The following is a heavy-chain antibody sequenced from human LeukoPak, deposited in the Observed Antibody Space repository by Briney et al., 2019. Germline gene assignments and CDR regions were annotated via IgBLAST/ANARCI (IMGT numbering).Heavy chain of an antibody. J-gene: IGHJ4*02. CDR2: INPNSGGT. Sequence: GASVKVSCKASGYTFTGYYTHWVRQAPGQGLEWMGWINPNSGGTNYAQKFQGRVTMTRDTSISTAYMELSRLRSDDTAVYYCAREGDTAMVTFYYWGQGTLVTVSS. D-gene: IGHD5-18*01. V-gene: IGHV1-2*02. CDR3: AREGDTAMVTFYY. CDR1: GYTFTGYY.